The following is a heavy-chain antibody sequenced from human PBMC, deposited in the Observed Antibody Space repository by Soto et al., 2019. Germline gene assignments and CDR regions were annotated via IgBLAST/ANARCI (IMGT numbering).Heavy chain of an antibody. Sequence: TLSLTCTVSGGSISSNYWTWIRQPPGKGLEWIGYVYNSGSTNYNPSLKSRVTISEDASKSQFSLKVNSMTAADTAVYYCARYRREAVAGYTLDSWGQGILVTVSS. CDR3: ARYRREAVAGYTLDS. D-gene: IGHD6-13*01. CDR1: GGSISSNY. V-gene: IGHV4-59*01. J-gene: IGHJ5*02. CDR2: VYNSGST.